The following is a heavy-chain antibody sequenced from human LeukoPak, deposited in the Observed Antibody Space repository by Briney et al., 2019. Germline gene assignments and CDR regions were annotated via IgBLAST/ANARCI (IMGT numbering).Heavy chain of an antibody. D-gene: IGHD1-1*01. CDR3: ARGQELDDGVFDS. J-gene: IGHJ5*01. CDR1: GFTFSSFA. V-gene: IGHV3-23*01. CDR2: LRSNGDTA. Sequence: PGGSLRLSCAASGFTFSSFAMTWVRQAPGTGLEWVSTLRSNGDTAYNADSVKGRFTISRDNSKNTVYLQMNILGVEDTAIYYCARGQELDDGVFDSWGQGTLVTVSA.